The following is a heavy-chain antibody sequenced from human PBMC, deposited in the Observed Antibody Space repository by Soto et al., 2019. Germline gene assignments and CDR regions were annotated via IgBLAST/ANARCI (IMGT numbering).Heavy chain of an antibody. Sequence: PSETLSLTCTVSGGSISSGGYYWSWIRQPPGKGLEWIGYIYYSGSTNYNPSLKSRVTISVDTSKNQFSLKLSSVTAADTAVYYCAGGPTYSSSWYLEDYWGQGTLVTVSS. CDR3: AGGPTYSSSWYLEDY. V-gene: IGHV4-61*08. J-gene: IGHJ4*02. D-gene: IGHD6-13*01. CDR1: GGSISSGGYY. CDR2: IYYSGST.